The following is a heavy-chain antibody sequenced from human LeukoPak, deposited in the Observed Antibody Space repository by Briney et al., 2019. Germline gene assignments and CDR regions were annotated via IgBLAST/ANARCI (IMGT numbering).Heavy chain of an antibody. J-gene: IGHJ4*02. V-gene: IGHV4-59*08. CDR2: IYYSGST. D-gene: IGHD5-18*01. Sequence: SETLFLTCTVSGGSISSYYWSWIRQPPGKGLEWIGYIYYSGSTNYNPSLKSRVTISVDTSKNQFSLKLSSVTAADTAVYYCARHRGYSYEEPFDYWGQGTLVTVSS. CDR1: GGSISSYY. CDR3: ARHRGYSYEEPFDY.